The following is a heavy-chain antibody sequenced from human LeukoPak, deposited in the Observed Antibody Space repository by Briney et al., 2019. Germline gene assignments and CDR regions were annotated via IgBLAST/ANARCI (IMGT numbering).Heavy chain of an antibody. D-gene: IGHD6-6*01. CDR1: GFTLSNAW. J-gene: IGHJ4*02. CDR3: TTDAAGLLVRGSPPYYFEY. V-gene: IGHV3-15*01. CDR2: ITSKTEGGTT. Sequence: GGSLRLSCAASGFTLSNAWMTWVRQAPEKGLEWVGRITSKTEGGTTDYAAPMKGRFTISRDDSKNTVYLQMNSLKPEYTAVYYCTTDAAGLLVRGSPPYYFEYWGQRNLGTVSS.